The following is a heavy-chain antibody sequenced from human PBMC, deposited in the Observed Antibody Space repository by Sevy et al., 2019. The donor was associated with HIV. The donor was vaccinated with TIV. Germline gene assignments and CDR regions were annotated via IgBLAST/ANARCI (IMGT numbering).Heavy chain of an antibody. CDR1: GFTVSSNY. Sequence: GGSLRLSCAASGFTVSSNYMSWVRQAPGKGLESVSVIYSGGSTYYADSVKGRFTISRDNSKNTLYLQMNSLRAEDTAVYYCATEYSSSGPNHYYYYGMDVWGQGTTVTVSS. J-gene: IGHJ6*02. D-gene: IGHD6-6*01. CDR3: ATEYSSSGPNHYYYYGMDV. V-gene: IGHV3-53*01. CDR2: IYSGGST.